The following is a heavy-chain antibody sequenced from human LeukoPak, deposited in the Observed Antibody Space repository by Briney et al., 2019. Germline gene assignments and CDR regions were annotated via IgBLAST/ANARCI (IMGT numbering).Heavy chain of an antibody. D-gene: IGHD5-24*01. Sequence: PGGSLRLSCAASGFTVSSNYMSWVRQAPGKGLEWVSVIYSGGSTYYADSVKGRFTISRDNSKNTLYLQMNSLRAEDTAVYYCARDLVGDGYNSDYWGQGTLVTVSS. V-gene: IGHV3-53*01. CDR3: ARDLVGDGYNSDY. J-gene: IGHJ4*02. CDR2: IYSGGST. CDR1: GFTVSSNY.